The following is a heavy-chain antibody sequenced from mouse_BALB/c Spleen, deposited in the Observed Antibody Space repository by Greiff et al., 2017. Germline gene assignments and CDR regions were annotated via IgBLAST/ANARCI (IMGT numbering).Heavy chain of an antibody. Sequence: EVKLVESGGGLVKPGGSLKLSCAASGFTFSSYAMSWVRQTPEKRLEWVASISSGGSTYYPDSVKGRFTISRDNARNILYLQMSSLRSEDTAMYYCAVYDNGDPYAMDYWGQGTSVTVSS. V-gene: IGHV5-6-5*01. J-gene: IGHJ4*01. CDR2: ISSGGST. CDR3: AVYDNGDPYAMDY. D-gene: IGHD2-4*01. CDR1: GFTFSSYA.